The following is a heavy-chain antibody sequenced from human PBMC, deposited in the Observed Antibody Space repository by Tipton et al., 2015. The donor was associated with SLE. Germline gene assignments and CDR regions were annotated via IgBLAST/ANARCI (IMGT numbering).Heavy chain of an antibody. J-gene: IGHJ6*02. CDR1: GFTFSSYD. Sequence: SLRLSCAASGFTFSSYDMHWVRQAPGKGLEWVAVISCDGSNKYYADSVKGRFTISRDNSKNTLYLQMNSLRAEDTAVYYCAGRIGGYYGMDVWGQGTTVTVSS. CDR3: AGRIGGYYGMDV. D-gene: IGHD2-15*01. CDR2: ISCDGSNK. V-gene: IGHV3-30*04.